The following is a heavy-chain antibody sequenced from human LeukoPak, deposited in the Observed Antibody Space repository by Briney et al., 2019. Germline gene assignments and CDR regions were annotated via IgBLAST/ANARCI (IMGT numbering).Heavy chain of an antibody. CDR2: INVGNGNT. J-gene: IGHJ4*02. Sequence: ASVKVSCKASGYTFTSYAMHWVRQAPGQRLEWMGWINVGNGNTKYSQKFQGRVTITRDTSASTAYMELSSLRSEDTAVYYCARGPGAVAGRINPGEFDYWGQGTLVTVSS. CDR3: ARGPGAVAGRINPGEFDY. V-gene: IGHV1-3*01. D-gene: IGHD6-19*01. CDR1: GYTFTSYA.